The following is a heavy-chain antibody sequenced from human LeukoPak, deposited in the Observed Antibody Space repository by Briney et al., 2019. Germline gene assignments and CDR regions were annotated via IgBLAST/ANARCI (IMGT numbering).Heavy chain of an antibody. Sequence: PGGSLRLSCAASGFTFSSYEMNWVRQAPGKGLEWVSAISGSGGNTYYADSVKGRFTISRDNSKNALYLQMNSLRAEDTAVYYCAKNTVTTFDYFDYWGQGTLVIVSS. CDR1: GFTFSSYE. CDR3: AKNTVTTFDYFDY. V-gene: IGHV3-23*01. J-gene: IGHJ4*02. CDR2: ISGSGGNT. D-gene: IGHD4-17*01.